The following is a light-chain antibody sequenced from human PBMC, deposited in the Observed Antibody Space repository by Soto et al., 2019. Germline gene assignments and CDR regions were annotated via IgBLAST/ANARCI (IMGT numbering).Light chain of an antibody. Sequence: DIVMTQSPLSLPVTPGEPASISCRSSQSLLHSNGYNYLDWYLQKPGQSPQLLIYLGSNRASGVPDRFSGSGSGTDFTLNISRVEAEDVGVYYCMQALQTRTAFGQGTKLEIK. CDR3: MQALQTRTA. CDR2: LGS. V-gene: IGKV2-28*01. CDR1: QSLLHSNGYNY. J-gene: IGKJ2*01.